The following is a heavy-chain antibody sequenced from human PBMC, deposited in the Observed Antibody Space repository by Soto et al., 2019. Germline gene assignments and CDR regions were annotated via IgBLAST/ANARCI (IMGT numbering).Heavy chain of an antibody. CDR2: IRCNSGSI. CDR1: GFTFDDYA. V-gene: IGHV3-9*01. D-gene: IGHD3-10*01. J-gene: IGHJ4*02. Sequence: EVQVVECGGGVVQPGGSLRLSCAASGFTFDDYAMHWVRQPPGKGLEWGSGIRCNSGSIGYADSVKGRFTISRDNAKNSLYLQMNSLRAEDTALYYCAKDSSGGSGIFDFWGQGTLVTVTS. CDR3: AKDSSGGSGIFDF.